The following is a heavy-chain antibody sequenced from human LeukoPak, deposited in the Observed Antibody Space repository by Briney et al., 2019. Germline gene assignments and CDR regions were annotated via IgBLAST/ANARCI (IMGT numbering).Heavy chain of an antibody. CDR3: ARGYYDILTGYYRVYYFDY. J-gene: IGHJ4*02. D-gene: IGHD3-9*01. CDR1: GGSISSSSYY. V-gene: IGHV4-39*01. Sequence: PSETLSLTCTVSGGSISSSSYYWGWIRQPPGKGLEWIGSIYYSGSTYYNPSLKSRVTISVDTFKNQFSLKLSSVTAADTAVYYCARGYYDILTGYYRVYYFDYWGQGTLVTVSS. CDR2: IYYSGST.